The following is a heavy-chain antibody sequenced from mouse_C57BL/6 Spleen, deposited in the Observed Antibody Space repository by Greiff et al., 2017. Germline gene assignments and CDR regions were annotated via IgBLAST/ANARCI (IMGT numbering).Heavy chain of an antibody. Sequence: QVQLQQPGAELVRPGSSVKLSCKASGYTFTSYWMHWVKQRPIQGLEWIGNIDPSDSETHYNQKFKDKATLTVDKSSSTAYMQLSSLTSEGSAVYYCARVDGSSYDWFAYWGQGSLVTVSA. D-gene: IGHD1-1*01. CDR2: IDPSDSET. V-gene: IGHV1-52*01. CDR1: GYTFTSYW. J-gene: IGHJ3*01. CDR3: ARVDGSSYDWFAY.